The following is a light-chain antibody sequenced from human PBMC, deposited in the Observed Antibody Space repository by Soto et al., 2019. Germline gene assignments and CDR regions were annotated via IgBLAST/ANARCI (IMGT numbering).Light chain of an antibody. CDR1: ETISAD. CDR2: AAS. Sequence: MTQSPPTLSVSPGERVTISCEASETISADLAWYHHRPGKAPRLLIYAASTRARGVPARFSGSGSGTDFTLTISNLQPEDFGMYYCQHYHNFPRTFGQGTKLEIK. V-gene: IGKV3-15*01. J-gene: IGKJ2*01. CDR3: QHYHNFPRT.